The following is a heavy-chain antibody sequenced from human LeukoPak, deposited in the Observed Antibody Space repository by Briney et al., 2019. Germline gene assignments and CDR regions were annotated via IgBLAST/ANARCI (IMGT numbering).Heavy chain of an antibody. CDR2: IKSDGSSR. CDR1: GFTFSSYW. V-gene: IGHV3-74*01. J-gene: IGHJ3*02. Sequence: PGGSLRLSCAASGFTFSSYWMHWVRQAPGKGLVWVSRIKSDGSSRSYADSVKGRFTISIDNAKNTLYLQMNSLRAEDTAVYYCARDKRFGTNEHIVVVTAIRPPPDAFDIWGQGTMVTVSS. CDR3: ARDKRFGTNEHIVVVTAIRPPPDAFDI. D-gene: IGHD2-21*02.